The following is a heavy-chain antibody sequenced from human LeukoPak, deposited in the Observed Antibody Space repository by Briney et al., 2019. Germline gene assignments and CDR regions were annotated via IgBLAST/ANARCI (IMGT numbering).Heavy chain of an antibody. J-gene: IGHJ4*02. V-gene: IGHV1-69*02. CDR3: ARPSVGHYFDY. Sequence: SVKVSCKASGGTFSSYTISWVRQAPGQGLEWMGRIIPILGIANYAQKFQGRVTITTDESTSTAYMELSSLRSEDTAVYYCARPSVGHYFDYWGQGTLVTVSS. CDR1: GGTFSSYT. CDR2: IIPILGIA.